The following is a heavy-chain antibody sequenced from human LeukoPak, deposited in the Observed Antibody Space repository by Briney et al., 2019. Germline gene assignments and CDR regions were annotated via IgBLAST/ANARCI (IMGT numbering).Heavy chain of an antibody. V-gene: IGHV4-39*01. D-gene: IGHD3-16*01. CDR3: ARHGAPFHYWYFDL. CDR1: GGSISSSSYY. Sequence: PSETLSLTCTVSGGSISSSSYYWGWIRQPPGKGLEWIGSIYYSGSTYYNPSLKSRVTISADTSKNQFSLKLSSVTAADTAVYYCARHGAPFHYWYFDLWGRGTLVTVSS. J-gene: IGHJ2*01. CDR2: IYYSGST.